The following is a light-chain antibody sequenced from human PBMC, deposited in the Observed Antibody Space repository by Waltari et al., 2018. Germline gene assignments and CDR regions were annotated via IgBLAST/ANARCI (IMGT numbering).Light chain of an antibody. CDR2: GAS. Sequence: EIVMTQSPVTLSVSTGERATLSCRASQSVGNNLAWYQQKPGQAPSLLIYGASTRATGIPGRFTGSGSGTEFTLTISSLQSDDFAVYQCQHYNKWPPAFGLGTKVEIK. J-gene: IGKJ1*01. V-gene: IGKV3-15*01. CDR1: QSVGNN. CDR3: QHYNKWPPA.